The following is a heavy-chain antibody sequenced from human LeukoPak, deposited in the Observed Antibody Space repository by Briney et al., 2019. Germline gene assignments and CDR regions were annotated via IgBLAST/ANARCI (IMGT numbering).Heavy chain of an antibody. D-gene: IGHD2-21*01. Sequence: GGSLRLSCAASGFTFSSYSMNWVRQAPGKGLEWVANIKQDGSEKYYVDSVKGRFTISRDNAKNSLYLQMNRLRAEDTAVYYCARPRGCGTSRCNNFDYWGQGTLVTVSS. CDR1: GFTFSSYS. J-gene: IGHJ4*02. CDR3: ARPRGCGTSRCNNFDY. V-gene: IGHV3-7*01. CDR2: IKQDGSEK.